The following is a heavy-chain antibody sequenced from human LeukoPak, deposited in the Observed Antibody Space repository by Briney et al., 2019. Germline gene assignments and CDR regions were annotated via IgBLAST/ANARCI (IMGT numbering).Heavy chain of an antibody. Sequence: SETLSLTCTVSGGSISSGSYYWSWIRQPAGKGLEWIGRIYTSGSTNYNPSLKSRVTISVDTSKNQFSLKLSSVTAADTAVYYCARANGRHRDAFDIWGQGTMVTVSS. CDR1: GGSISSGSYY. V-gene: IGHV4-61*02. CDR2: IYTSGST. D-gene: IGHD1-26*01. CDR3: ARANGRHRDAFDI. J-gene: IGHJ3*02.